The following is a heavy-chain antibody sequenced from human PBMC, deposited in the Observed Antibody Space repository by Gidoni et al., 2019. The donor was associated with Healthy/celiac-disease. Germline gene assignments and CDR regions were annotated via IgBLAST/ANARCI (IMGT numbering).Heavy chain of an antibody. D-gene: IGHD3-16*01. CDR1: SGSISSYY. V-gene: IGHV4-59*01. CDR3: ARDKGGYWFDP. CDR2: IYYSGST. Sequence: QVQLQESGPGLVKPSETLSLTCTVSSGSISSYYWSWIRQPPGKGLEWIGYIYYSGSTNYNPSLKSRVTISVDTSKNQFSLKLSSVTAADTAVYYCARDKGGYWFDPWGQGTLVTVSS. J-gene: IGHJ5*02.